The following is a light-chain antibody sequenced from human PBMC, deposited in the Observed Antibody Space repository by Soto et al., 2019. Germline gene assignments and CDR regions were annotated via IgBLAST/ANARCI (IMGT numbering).Light chain of an antibody. J-gene: IGKJ1*01. CDR3: HQSHSAPQT. V-gene: IGKV4-1*01. Sequence: DIVMTQSPDSLAVSLGERATINCKSSQSVLYSPNNKNYLAWYQQKPGQPPKLLVYWASTRESGVPDRFSGSGSGTDFTLTSSSLQAEDAAVYSFHQSHSAPQTFGQGTKVEIK. CDR2: WAS. CDR1: QSVLYSPNNKNY.